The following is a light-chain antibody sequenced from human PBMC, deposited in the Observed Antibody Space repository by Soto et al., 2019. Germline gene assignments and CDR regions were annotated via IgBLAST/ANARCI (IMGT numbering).Light chain of an antibody. V-gene: IGKV1-39*01. J-gene: IGKJ1*01. CDR3: QQSYNTPLT. CDR2: DAS. Sequence: DIQMTQSPSTLSASVGDRVTITCRASQSISSWLAWYQQKPGKAPKLLIYDASTLQSGVPSRFRAVSSWTDFTRTISSLQLDDFATYYCQQSYNTPLTFGQGTKVDIK. CDR1: QSISSW.